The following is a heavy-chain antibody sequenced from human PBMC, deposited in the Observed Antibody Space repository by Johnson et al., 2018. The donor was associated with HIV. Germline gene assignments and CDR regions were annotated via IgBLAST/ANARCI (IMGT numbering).Heavy chain of an antibody. D-gene: IGHD6-13*01. CDR2: IKRDGSEK. J-gene: IGHJ3*01. CDR1: GFTFSSYW. V-gene: IGHV3-7*01. CDR3: AKDQWSSSWTNDAFDF. Sequence: VQLVESGGGLVQSGGSLRLSCVASGFTFSSYWMSWVRQVPGKAPEWVANIKRDGSEKYYVDSVKGRFTISRDNAKNSLYLQMNSLRAEDTAVYYCAKDQWSSSWTNDAFDFWGQGTMVTVSS.